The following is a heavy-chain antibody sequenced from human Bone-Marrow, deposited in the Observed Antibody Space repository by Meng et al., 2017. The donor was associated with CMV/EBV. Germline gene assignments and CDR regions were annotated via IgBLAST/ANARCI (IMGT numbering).Heavy chain of an antibody. CDR2: ISGSGGST. D-gene: IGHD3-16*01. CDR1: GFTFSSYA. Sequence: GESLKISCAASGFTFSSYAMSWVRQAPGKGLEWVSAISGSGGSTYYADSVKGRFTISRDNSKNTLYLQMNSLRAEDTAVYYCAADLAGYIWGQGTMVTVSS. CDR3: AADLAGYI. V-gene: IGHV3-23*01. J-gene: IGHJ3*02.